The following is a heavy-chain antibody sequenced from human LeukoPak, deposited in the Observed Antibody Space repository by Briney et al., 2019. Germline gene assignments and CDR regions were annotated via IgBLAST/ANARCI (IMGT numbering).Heavy chain of an antibody. D-gene: IGHD3-22*01. CDR1: GGSISSSSYY. CDR3: ARQVRHYYDSSGSQFDY. CDR2: ICYSGST. V-gene: IGHV4-39*01. J-gene: IGHJ4*01. Sequence: SGTLSLTCTVSGGSISSSSYYWGWIRQPPGKGLEWIESICYSGSTYYNPSLKSRVTISVDTSNNQFSLKLSSVTAADTAVYYCARQVRHYYDSSGSQFDYWGRGTLVT.